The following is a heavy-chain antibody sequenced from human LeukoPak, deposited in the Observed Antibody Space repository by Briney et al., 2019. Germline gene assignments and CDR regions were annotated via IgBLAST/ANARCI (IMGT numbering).Heavy chain of an antibody. V-gene: IGHV3-23*01. D-gene: IGHD4-17*01. Sequence: QPGGSLRLSCAASGFTLSNYAMSWVRQAPGKGLEWVSGISGSGGSTYYAESVKGRFTISRANSKNMVYLQMHSLRAEDTAVYYCARDAAGFTVTKGGLGYWGQGTLVTVSS. CDR3: ARDAAGFTVTKGGLGY. J-gene: IGHJ4*02. CDR2: ISGSGGST. CDR1: GFTLSNYA.